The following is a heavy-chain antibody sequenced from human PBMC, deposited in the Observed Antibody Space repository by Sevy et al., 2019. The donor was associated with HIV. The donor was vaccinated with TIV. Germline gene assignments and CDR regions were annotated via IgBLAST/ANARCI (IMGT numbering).Heavy chain of an antibody. J-gene: IGHJ4*02. Sequence: GGSLRLSCAASGFTFSDYCMSWIRQAPGKGLEWVSYISSSSSYTNYADSVKGRFTISRDNAKNSLYLQMNSLRAEDTAVYYCARMSAGIDYWGQGTLVTVSS. D-gene: IGHD6-13*01. CDR2: ISSSSSYT. CDR3: ARMSAGIDY. CDR1: GFTFSDYC. V-gene: IGHV3-11*06.